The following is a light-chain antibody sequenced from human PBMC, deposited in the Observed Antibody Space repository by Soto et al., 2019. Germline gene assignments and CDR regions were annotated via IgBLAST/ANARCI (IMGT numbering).Light chain of an antibody. CDR2: GAS. V-gene: IGKV3-20*01. CDR3: QQYGYSLFT. CDR1: QSVSSSY. J-gene: IGKJ3*01. Sequence: EIVLTQSPGTLSLSPGERATLSCRASQSVSSSYLTWYQQKPGQAPSLLIYGASGRATGIPDRFSGSGSGTDFPLTISRLEPEDFAVYYCQQYGYSLFTFGPGTKVDIK.